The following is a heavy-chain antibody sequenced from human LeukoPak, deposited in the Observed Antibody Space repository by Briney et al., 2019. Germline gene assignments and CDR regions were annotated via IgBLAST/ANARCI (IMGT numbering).Heavy chain of an antibody. CDR3: AKAPIADYYGSGSYDY. D-gene: IGHD3-10*01. J-gene: IGHJ4*02. Sequence: GGSLRLSCAASGFTFSSYGMHWVRQAPGKGLEWVSAISGSGGSTYFADSVKGRFTISRDNSKNTLYLQMNSLRAEDTAVYYCAKAPIADYYGSGSYDYWGQGTLVTVSS. CDR2: ISGSGGST. V-gene: IGHV3-23*01. CDR1: GFTFSSYG.